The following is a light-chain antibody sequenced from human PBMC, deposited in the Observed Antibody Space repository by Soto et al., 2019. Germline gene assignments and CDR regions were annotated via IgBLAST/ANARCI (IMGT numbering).Light chain of an antibody. CDR1: QSVTSSY. V-gene: IGKV3-20*01. CDR2: GAS. CDR3: QQYGSSPPVT. Sequence: EIVLTQSPGTLSLSPGERATLSCRASQSVTSSYLAWYQQKPGQAPRLLIYGASGRATGIPDRFSGSGSGTDFTLIISRLVREDVAVYYCQQYGSSPPVTFGQGTRLEIK. J-gene: IGKJ5*01.